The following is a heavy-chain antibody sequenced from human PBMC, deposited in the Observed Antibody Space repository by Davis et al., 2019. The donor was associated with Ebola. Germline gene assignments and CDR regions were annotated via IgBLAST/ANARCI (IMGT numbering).Heavy chain of an antibody. V-gene: IGHV1-2*02. D-gene: IGHD3-22*01. Sequence: ASVKVSCKASGYAFTDYSIHWVRQAPGQGLEWMGWIKLISGGTNYAQKFQGRVTMTRDTSIDTVYMELSRLRSVDTAVYYCARDRYYESSGYVFDFWGQGTLVTVSS. CDR2: IKLISGGT. J-gene: IGHJ4*02. CDR3: ARDRYYESSGYVFDF. CDR1: GYAFTDYS.